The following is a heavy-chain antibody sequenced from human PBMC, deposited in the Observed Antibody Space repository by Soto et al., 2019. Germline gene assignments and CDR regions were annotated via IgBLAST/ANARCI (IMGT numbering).Heavy chain of an antibody. J-gene: IGHJ4*02. Sequence: GGFLRLSCEASGVTFISYWMYWDRQAPGKGLVWVSRTNSDGSDTSYADSVKGRFTISRDNAKNTLYLQMNSLRAEDTAVYYCARDRGWSLFDYWGQGTLVTVSS. CDR2: TNSDGSDT. CDR3: ARDRGWSLFDY. V-gene: IGHV3-74*01. D-gene: IGHD6-19*01. CDR1: GVTFISYW.